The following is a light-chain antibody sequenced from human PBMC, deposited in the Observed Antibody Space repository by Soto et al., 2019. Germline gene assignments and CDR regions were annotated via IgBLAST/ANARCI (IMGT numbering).Light chain of an antibody. CDR1: SSDVGGYNF. Sequence: QSALTQPASVSGSPGQSITFSCTGTSSDVGGYNFVSWYQQHPGKAPKLMIFDVSYRPSGVSNRFSGSKSGNTASLTISGLQPEDEADYYCTSYTISCFPYVFGTGTKVAVL. J-gene: IGLJ1*01. CDR3: TSYTISCFPYV. CDR2: DVS. V-gene: IGLV2-14*01.